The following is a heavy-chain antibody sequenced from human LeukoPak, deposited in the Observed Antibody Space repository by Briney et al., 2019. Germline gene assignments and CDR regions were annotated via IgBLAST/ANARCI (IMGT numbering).Heavy chain of an antibody. CDR3: AKGVVVAPDVTPFDY. Sequence: GGSLRLSCAASGFTFSSYAMSWVRQAPGKGLQWVSGISGSGGSTYYADSVKGRFTISRDNSKNTLYLQMNSLRAEDTAVYYCAKGVVVAPDVTPFDYWGQGTLVTVSS. CDR1: GFTFSSYA. CDR2: ISGSGGST. V-gene: IGHV3-23*01. D-gene: IGHD2-2*01. J-gene: IGHJ4*02.